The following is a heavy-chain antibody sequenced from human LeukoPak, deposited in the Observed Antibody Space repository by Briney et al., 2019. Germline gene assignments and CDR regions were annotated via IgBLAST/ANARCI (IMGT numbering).Heavy chain of an antibody. CDR1: GGTFSSYA. CDR2: IIPILGIA. J-gene: IGHJ6*02. V-gene: IGHV1-69*04. Sequence: SVKVSCKDSGGTFSSYAISWVRQAPGQGLEWMGRIIPILGIANYAQKFQGRVTITADKSTSTAYMELSSLRSEDTAVYYCARSGMDVWGQGTTVTVSS. CDR3: ARSGMDV.